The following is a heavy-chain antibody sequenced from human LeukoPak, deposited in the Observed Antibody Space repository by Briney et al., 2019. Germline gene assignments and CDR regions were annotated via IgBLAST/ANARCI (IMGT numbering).Heavy chain of an antibody. CDR3: ARGGDFWSGYPDYYFDY. J-gene: IGHJ4*02. CDR1: GGSISSYY. CDR2: IYYSGST. Sequence: SETLSLTCTVSGGSISSYYWSWIRQPPGQGLDLIGYIYYSGSTNYNPSLKSRVTISVDTSKNQFSLKLSSVTAADTAVYYCARGGDFWSGYPDYYFDYWGQGTLVTVSS. D-gene: IGHD3-3*01. V-gene: IGHV4-59*01.